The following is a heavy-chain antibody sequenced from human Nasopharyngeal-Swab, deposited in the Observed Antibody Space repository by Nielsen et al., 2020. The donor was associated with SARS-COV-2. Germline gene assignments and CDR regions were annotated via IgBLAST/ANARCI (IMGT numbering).Heavy chain of an antibody. CDR3: ATSSDTAMDYYYYGMDV. J-gene: IGHJ6*02. V-gene: IGHV1-18*01. CDR1: GYTFTSYG. Sequence: ASVKVSCKASGYTFTSYGISWVRQAPGQGLEWMGWISAYNGNTNYVQKLQGRVTMTTDTSTSTAYTELRSLRSDDTAVYYCATSSDTAMDYYYYGMDVWGQGTTVTVSS. D-gene: IGHD5-18*01. CDR2: ISAYNGNT.